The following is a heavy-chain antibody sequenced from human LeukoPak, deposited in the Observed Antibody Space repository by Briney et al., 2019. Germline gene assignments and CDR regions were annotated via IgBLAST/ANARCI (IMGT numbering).Heavy chain of an antibody. CDR2: IIPIFGTA. CDR3: ARDPSPIAVAVAFDI. D-gene: IGHD6-19*01. Sequence: GASVKVSCKASGGTFSSYAISWVRQAPGQGLEWMGRIIPIFGTANYAQKFQGRVTITTDESTSTAYMELSSLRSEDTAMYYCARDPSPIAVAVAFDIWGQGTMVTVSS. CDR1: GGTFSSYA. V-gene: IGHV1-69*05. J-gene: IGHJ3*02.